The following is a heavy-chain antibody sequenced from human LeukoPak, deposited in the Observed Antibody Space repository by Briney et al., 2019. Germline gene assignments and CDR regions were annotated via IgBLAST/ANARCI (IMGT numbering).Heavy chain of an antibody. Sequence: ASVKVSCKASGGTFSSYAISWVRQAPGQGLEWMGRIIPILGIANYAQKFQGRVTITADKSTSTAYMELNSLRAEDTAVYYCAKPPQGFGVVTEFDYWGQGTLVTVSS. J-gene: IGHJ4*02. CDR2: IIPILGIA. CDR1: GGTFSSYA. D-gene: IGHD3-3*01. V-gene: IGHV1-69*04. CDR3: AKPPQGFGVVTEFDY.